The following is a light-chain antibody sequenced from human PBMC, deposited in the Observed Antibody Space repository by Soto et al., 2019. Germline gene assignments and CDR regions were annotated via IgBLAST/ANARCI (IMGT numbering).Light chain of an antibody. CDR3: STWDDSLNGVV. CDR2: SNN. J-gene: IGLJ3*02. CDR1: TSNIGSNT. Sequence: QSVLTQPTSASGTPGQRVTISCSGSTSNIGSNTVNWYQQLPRTAPKLLIYSNNERPSGVPDRFSGSKSGTSASLATSGLQSEDEADYYCSTWDDSLNGVVFGGGTKVTVL. V-gene: IGLV1-44*01.